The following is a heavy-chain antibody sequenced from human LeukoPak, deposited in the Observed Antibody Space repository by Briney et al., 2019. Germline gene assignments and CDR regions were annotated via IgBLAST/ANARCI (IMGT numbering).Heavy chain of an antibody. CDR3: ARGETGYSSGWYYLQRYYYGMDV. V-gene: IGHV3-74*01. Sequence: PGGSLRLSCAASGFTFSSYWMHWVRQAPGKGLVWVSRINSDGSSTSYADSVKGRFTISRDNAKNTLYLQMNSLRAEDTAVYYCARGETGYSSGWYYLQRYYYGMDVWGQGTTVTVSS. CDR2: INSDGSST. D-gene: IGHD6-19*01. CDR1: GFTFSSYW. J-gene: IGHJ6*02.